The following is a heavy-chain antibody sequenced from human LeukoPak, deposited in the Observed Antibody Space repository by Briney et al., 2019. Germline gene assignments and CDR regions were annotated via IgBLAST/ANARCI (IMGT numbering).Heavy chain of an antibody. V-gene: IGHV5-51*01. D-gene: IGHD2-2*02. Sequence: GESLKISCKGSGYSFTSYWIGWVRQMPGKGLEWMGIIYPGDSDTRYSPSFQGQVTISADKSIGTAYLQWSSLKASDTAMYYCARHEGYCSSTSCYSIFDYWGQGTLVTVSS. CDR3: ARHEGYCSSTSCYSIFDY. CDR2: IYPGDSDT. CDR1: GYSFTSYW. J-gene: IGHJ4*02.